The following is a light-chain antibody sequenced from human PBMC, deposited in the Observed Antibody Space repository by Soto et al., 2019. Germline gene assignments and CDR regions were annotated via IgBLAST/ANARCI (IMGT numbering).Light chain of an antibody. CDR1: SSDVGGYNY. J-gene: IGLJ1*01. Sequence: SVLTQPASLSGSPGQSITLSFTGNSSDVGGYNYVSWYQQHPGKAPRVMIFDVSSRPSGVSNRFSGSKSGNTASLTISGLQAEDEADYYCSSSTSSNTLVFGTGTKVTVL. CDR2: DVS. V-gene: IGLV2-14*01. CDR3: SSSTSSNTLV.